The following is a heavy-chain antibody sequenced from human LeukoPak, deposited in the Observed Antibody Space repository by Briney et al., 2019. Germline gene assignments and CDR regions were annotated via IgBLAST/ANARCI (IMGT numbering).Heavy chain of an antibody. D-gene: IGHD6-6*01. J-gene: IGHJ4*02. CDR2: IRGDGSVK. CDR1: GFTLSNVW. Sequence: GGSLRLSCATSGFTLSNVWMSWVRQAPGKGLEWVGNIRGDGSVKFYLDSVKGRFTISRDNTNSVSLQMNNLKAEDTAVYYCGRSVAAPADYWGQGTLVIVSS. V-gene: IGHV3-7*03. CDR3: GRSVAAPADY.